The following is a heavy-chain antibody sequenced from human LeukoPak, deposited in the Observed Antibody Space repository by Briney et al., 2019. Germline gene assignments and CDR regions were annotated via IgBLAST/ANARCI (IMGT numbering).Heavy chain of an antibody. V-gene: IGHV3-11*01. CDR2: ISSSGSTI. J-gene: IGHJ4*02. CDR1: GFTFSDYY. Sequence: GGSLRLSCAASGFTFSDYYMSWIRQAPGKGLEWVSYISSSGSTIYYADSVKGRFTISRDNAKNSLYLQTNSLRAEDTAVYYCARYRLSTPDYYFDYWGQGTLVTVSS. D-gene: IGHD2-15*01. CDR3: ARYRLSTPDYYFDY.